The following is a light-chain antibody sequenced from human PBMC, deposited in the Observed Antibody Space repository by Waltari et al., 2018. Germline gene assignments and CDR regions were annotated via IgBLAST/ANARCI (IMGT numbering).Light chain of an antibody. CDR1: QSVLYSSNNKNY. CDR3: QQYYSTPNT. V-gene: IGKV4-1*01. CDR2: WAS. J-gene: IGKJ2*01. Sequence: DIVMTQSPDSLAVSLGERATINCKSSQSVLYSSNNKNYLAWYQKKPGQPPKLLIYWASTRESGVPDRFSGSGSGTDFTLTISSLQAEDVAVYYCQQYYSTPNTFGQGTKLEIK.